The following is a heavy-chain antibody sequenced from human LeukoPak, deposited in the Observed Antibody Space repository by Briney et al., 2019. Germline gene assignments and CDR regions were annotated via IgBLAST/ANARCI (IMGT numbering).Heavy chain of an antibody. Sequence: ASVKVSCKASGYTFTGYYIHWVRQAPGQGLEWMGIINPSGGSTSYAQKFQGRVTMTRDTSTSTVYMELSSLRSEDTAVYYCARSVGNYYGSGSYLHFDYWGQGTLVTVSS. J-gene: IGHJ4*02. CDR1: GYTFTGYY. CDR2: INPSGGST. D-gene: IGHD3-10*01. CDR3: ARSVGNYYGSGSYLHFDY. V-gene: IGHV1-46*01.